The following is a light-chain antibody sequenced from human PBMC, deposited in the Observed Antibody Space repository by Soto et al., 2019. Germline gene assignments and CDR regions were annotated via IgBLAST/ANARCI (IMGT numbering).Light chain of an antibody. V-gene: IGKV3-20*01. CDR1: QSISSSY. CDR2: GAS. J-gene: IGKJ1*01. Sequence: EIVLTQSPGTLSLSPGERTTLSCRASQSISSSYLAWYQQKPGRAPRLLVYGASSRATGIPDRFSGSGSGTDFTLTISRLEPEDFALYYCQQYSSTFWTLGQGTKVDIK. CDR3: QQYSSTFWT.